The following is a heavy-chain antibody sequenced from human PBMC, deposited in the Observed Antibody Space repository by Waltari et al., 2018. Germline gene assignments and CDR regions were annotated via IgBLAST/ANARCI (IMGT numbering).Heavy chain of an antibody. D-gene: IGHD3-9*01. Sequence: QVQLQESGAGLVKPSGTLSLTCAVSGGSISSSEWWCWVRHPPGMGLEWSGEIYDSGSNNYQPALKRRRTIIADKYNKHSSQKLMNGPGADAAVYYYGAGAWMAALLWVWLLERQYRSRYIDVWGQGTMVIVSS. CDR1: GGSISSSEW. CDR3: GAGAWMAALLWVWLLERQYRSRYIDV. J-gene: IGHJ4*02. V-gene: IGHV4-4*02. CDR2: IYDSGSN.